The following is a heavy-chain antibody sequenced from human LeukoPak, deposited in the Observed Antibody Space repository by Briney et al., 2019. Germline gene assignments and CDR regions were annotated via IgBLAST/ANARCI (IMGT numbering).Heavy chain of an antibody. J-gene: IGHJ5*02. Sequence: ASVKVSCKASGYTFTSYAMHWVRQAPGQRLEWMGWMNAGNGNTKYSQEFQGRVTITRDTSASTAYMELSSLRSEDMAVYYCARDIYDSSGYDNWFDPWGQGTLVTVSS. CDR3: ARDIYDSSGYDNWFDP. D-gene: IGHD3-22*01. CDR1: GYTFTSYA. CDR2: MNAGNGNT. V-gene: IGHV1-3*03.